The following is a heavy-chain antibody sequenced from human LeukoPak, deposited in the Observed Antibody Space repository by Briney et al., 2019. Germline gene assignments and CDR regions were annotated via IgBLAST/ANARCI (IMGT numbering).Heavy chain of an antibody. Sequence: SETLSLTCTVSGGSISNYYWSWIRQPPGKGLEWIGEINQSRSTNYNPSLKSRVTISVDTSKNHFSLKLSSVTAADMAVYYCARGALKWELPPIRARKSYYFDYWGQGTLVTVSS. CDR2: INQSRST. V-gene: IGHV4-34*01. J-gene: IGHJ4*02. CDR3: ARGALKWELPPIRARKSYYFDY. CDR1: GGSISNYY. D-gene: IGHD1-26*01.